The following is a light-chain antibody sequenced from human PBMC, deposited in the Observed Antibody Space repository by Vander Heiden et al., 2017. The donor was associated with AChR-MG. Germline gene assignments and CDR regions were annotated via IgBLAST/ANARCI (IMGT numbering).Light chain of an antibody. CDR3: VLYMGSGIWV. CDR2: STN. Sequence: QTVVTQHPSFSVSAGGTVTRTGGWSSGSVSTSYYPSWYQQTPGQAPRTLSYSTNTRSSGVPDRCSGSILGNKAALTITEAQADDESDYYCVLYMGSGIWVFGGGTKLTVL. J-gene: IGLJ3*02. CDR1: SGSVSTSYY. V-gene: IGLV8-61*01.